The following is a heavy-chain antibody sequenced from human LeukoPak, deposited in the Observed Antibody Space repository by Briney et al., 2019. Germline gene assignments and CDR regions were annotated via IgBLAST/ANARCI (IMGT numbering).Heavy chain of an antibody. CDR1: GGSFSGYY. CDR2: INHSGST. D-gene: IGHD6-19*01. J-gene: IGHJ4*02. Sequence: PETLSLTCAVYGGSFSGYYWSWIRQPPGKGLEWIGEINHSGSTNYNPSLKSRVTMSVDTSKNQFSLKLSSVAAADTAVYYCARGRVAVAGTNFDYWGQGTLVTVSS. V-gene: IGHV4-34*01. CDR3: ARGRVAVAGTNFDY.